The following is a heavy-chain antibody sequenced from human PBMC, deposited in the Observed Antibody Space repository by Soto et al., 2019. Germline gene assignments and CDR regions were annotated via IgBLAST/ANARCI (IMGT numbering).Heavy chain of an antibody. Sequence: VGSLRLSCAASGFTFSSYAMHWVRQAPGKGLEWVAVISYDGSNKYYADSVKGRFTISRDNSKNTLYLQMNSLRAEDTAVYYCARDREYYFDYWGQGTLVTVSS. CDR3: ARDREYYFDY. CDR2: ISYDGSNK. CDR1: GFTFSSYA. J-gene: IGHJ4*02. V-gene: IGHV3-30-3*01. D-gene: IGHD3-10*01.